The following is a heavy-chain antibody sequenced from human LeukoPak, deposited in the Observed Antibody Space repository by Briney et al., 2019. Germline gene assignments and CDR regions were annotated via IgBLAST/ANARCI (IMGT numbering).Heavy chain of an antibody. CDR3: AKGSKRYLDY. J-gene: IGHJ4*02. Sequence: PGGFLRLSCAASGFTVSSTYMSWVRQAPGKGLEWVSLIYSGGSTYYADSVKGRFTISRDNSENTLYFQMNGLTAEDTAVYYCAKGSKRYLDYWGQGTLVTVSS. CDR2: IYSGGST. V-gene: IGHV3-66*01. CDR1: GFTVSSTY.